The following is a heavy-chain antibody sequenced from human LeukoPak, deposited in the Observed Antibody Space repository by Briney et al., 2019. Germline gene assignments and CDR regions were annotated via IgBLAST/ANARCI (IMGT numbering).Heavy chain of an antibody. CDR1: GGTFSSYA. CDR3: ASGGYGYYYYYMDV. Sequence: SVKLSCKASGGTFSSYAISWVRQAPGQGLEWMGRIIPIFGTANYAQKFQGRVTITTDESTSTAYMELSSLRSEDTAVYYCASGGYGYYYYYMDVWGKGITVTVSS. D-gene: IGHD3-22*01. V-gene: IGHV1-69*05. CDR2: IIPIFGTA. J-gene: IGHJ6*03.